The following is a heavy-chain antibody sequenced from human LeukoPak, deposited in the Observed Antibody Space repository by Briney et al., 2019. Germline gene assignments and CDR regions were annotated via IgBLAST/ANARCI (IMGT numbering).Heavy chain of an antibody. CDR3: ARDIGDGYNYD. J-gene: IGHJ4*02. CDR2: ISAYNGNT. CDR1: GYTFTSYG. D-gene: IGHD5-24*01. Sequence: GASVKVSCKASGYTFTSYGISWVRQAPGQGLEWMGWISAYNGNTNYAQKLQGRVTMTTDTSTSTAHMELRSLRSDDTAVYYCARDIGDGYNYDWGQGTLVTVSS. V-gene: IGHV1-18*01.